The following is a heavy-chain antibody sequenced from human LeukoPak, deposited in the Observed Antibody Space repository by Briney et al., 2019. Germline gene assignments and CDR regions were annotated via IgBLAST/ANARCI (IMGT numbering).Heavy chain of an antibody. CDR1: GGSISSYY. J-gene: IGHJ4*02. V-gene: IGHV4-59*01. Sequence: SETLSLTCTVSGGSISSYYWSWIRQPPGKGLEWIGYIYYSGSTNYNPSLKSRVTISLDTSKNQFPLRLSSVTAADTAVYYCARDSSWDTSGYYDYWGQGTLVTVSS. D-gene: IGHD3-22*01. CDR3: ARDSSWDTSGYYDY. CDR2: IYYSGST.